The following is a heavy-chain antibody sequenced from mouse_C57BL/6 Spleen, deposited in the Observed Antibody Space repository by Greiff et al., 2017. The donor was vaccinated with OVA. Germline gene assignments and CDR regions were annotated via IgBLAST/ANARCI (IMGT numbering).Heavy chain of an antibody. D-gene: IGHD2-12*01. J-gene: IGHJ1*03. V-gene: IGHV1-50*01. Sequence: QVQLKQPGAELVKPGASVKLSCKASGYTFTSYWMQWVKQRPGQGLEWIGEIDPSDSYTNYNQKFKGKATLTVDTSSSTAYMQLSSLTSEDSAVYYCARRDYSRLYWYFDVWGTGTTVTVSS. CDR1: GYTFTSYW. CDR3: ARRDYSRLYWYFDV. CDR2: IDPSDSYT.